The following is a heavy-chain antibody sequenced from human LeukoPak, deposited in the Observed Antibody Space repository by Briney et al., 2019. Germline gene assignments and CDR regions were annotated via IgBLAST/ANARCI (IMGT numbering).Heavy chain of an antibody. CDR2: INPTSGGT. V-gene: IGHV1-2*02. CDR3: ARSRLGYCSGGACYASDY. Sequence: ASVKVSCKASGYNFPGCYMHWVRQAPGQGLEWMGWINPTSGGTSYAQKFQGRVTMTRDTSISTAYMELSSLRSDHTAVYYCARSRLGYCSGGACYASDYWGQGTLVTVSS. D-gene: IGHD2-15*01. CDR1: GYNFPGCY. J-gene: IGHJ4*02.